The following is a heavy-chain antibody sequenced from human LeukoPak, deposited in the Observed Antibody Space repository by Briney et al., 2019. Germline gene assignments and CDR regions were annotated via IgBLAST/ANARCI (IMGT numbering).Heavy chain of an antibody. CDR1: GFTFSSYG. J-gene: IGHJ3*02. CDR2: IWYDGSNK. Sequence: PGGSLRLSCAASGFTFSSYGMHWVRQAPGKGLEWVAVIWYDGSNKYYADSVKGRFTISRDNSKNTLYLQMNSLRAEDTAVYYCARDGGYGDYAGSAFDIWGQGTMVTVSS. CDR3: ARDGGYGDYAGSAFDI. D-gene: IGHD4-17*01. V-gene: IGHV3-33*01.